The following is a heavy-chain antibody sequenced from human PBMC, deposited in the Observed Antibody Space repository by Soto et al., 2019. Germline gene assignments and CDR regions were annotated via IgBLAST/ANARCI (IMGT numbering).Heavy chain of an antibody. V-gene: IGHV3-23*01. CDR1: GFTFSIYA. D-gene: IGHD2-15*01. Sequence: GGSLRLSCAASGFTFSIYAMSWVRQPPGKGLEWGSAISGSGGSTYYADSVKGRFTICRDNSKNTLYLKMNSLRAEDTAVYYCATLGYCSGGSCYSSLLGAFDIWGQGTMVTVSS. CDR3: ATLGYCSGGSCYSSLLGAFDI. CDR2: ISGSGGST. J-gene: IGHJ3*02.